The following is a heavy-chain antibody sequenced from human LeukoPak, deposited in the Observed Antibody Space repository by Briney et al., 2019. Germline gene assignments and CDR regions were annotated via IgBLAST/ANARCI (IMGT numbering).Heavy chain of an antibody. CDR1: GYTLTELS. CDR2: FDPEDGET. CDR3: ATGDSSGYLGPYGD. D-gene: IGHD3-22*01. V-gene: IGHV1-24*01. J-gene: IGHJ4*02. Sequence: ASVKVSCKVSGYTLTELSMHWVRQAPGKGLEWMGGFDPEDGETIYAKKFQGRVTITEDTSTDIAYMELSSLRSEDTAVYYCATGDSSGYLGPYGDWGQGPLVTVSS.